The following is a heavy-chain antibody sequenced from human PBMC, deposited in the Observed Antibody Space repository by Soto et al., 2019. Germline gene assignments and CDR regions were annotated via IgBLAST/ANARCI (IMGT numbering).Heavy chain of an antibody. V-gene: IGHV3-48*03. CDR1: GFTFSSYE. J-gene: IGHJ4*02. D-gene: IGHD3-22*01. CDR2: ISSSGSTI. Sequence: GGSLRLSCAASGFTFSSYEMNWVRQAPGKGLEWVSYISSSGSTIYYADSVKGRFTISRDNAKNSLYLQMNSLRAEDTAVYYCARIIDYYDSSGYFDYWGQGTLVTVS. CDR3: ARIIDYYDSSGYFDY.